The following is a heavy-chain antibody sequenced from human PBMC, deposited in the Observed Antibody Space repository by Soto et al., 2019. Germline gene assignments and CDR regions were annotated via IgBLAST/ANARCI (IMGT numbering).Heavy chain of an antibody. V-gene: IGHV1-69*06. Sequence: QVQLVQSGAEVKKPGSSVKVSCKASGGTFSSYAISWVRQSPGQGLEWLGGIIPIFGTANYAQKFQGRGTITADKSTSTAYMELSSLRSEDTAVYYCARMQQLVRRGVFDPWGQGTLVTVSS. CDR1: GGTFSSYA. CDR2: IIPIFGTA. J-gene: IGHJ5*02. D-gene: IGHD6-13*01. CDR3: ARMQQLVRRGVFDP.